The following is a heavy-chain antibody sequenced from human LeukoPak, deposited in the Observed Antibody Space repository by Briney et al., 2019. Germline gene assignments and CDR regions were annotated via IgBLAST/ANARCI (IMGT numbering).Heavy chain of an antibody. CDR1: GYTFTSYD. V-gene: IGHV1-8*03. CDR3: AKVHSPGGITMVRGVIPDAFDI. J-gene: IGHJ3*02. Sequence: ASVKVSCKASGYTFTSYDINWVRQATGQGLEWMGWMNPNSGNTGYAQKFQGRVTITRNTSISTAYMELSSLRSEDTAVYYCAKVHSPGGITMVRGVIPDAFDIWGQGTMVTVSS. CDR2: MNPNSGNT. D-gene: IGHD3-10*01.